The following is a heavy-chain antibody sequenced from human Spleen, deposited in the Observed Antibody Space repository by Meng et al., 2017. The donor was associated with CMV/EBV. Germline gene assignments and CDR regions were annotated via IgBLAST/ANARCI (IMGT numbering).Heavy chain of an antibody. V-gene: IGHV4-30-4*08. CDR3: ARGNKWLRSTPFDY. D-gene: IGHD5-12*01. CDR2: IYNSGST. Sequence: QFYLQESGPGLVKPSKTLSLTCSVSGGSISSGEYYWSWIRQPPGKGLEYIGYIYNSGSTYYNPSLQSRVSISQDMSKNQFSLKLSSVTAADTAVYYCARGNKWLRSTPFDYWGQGTLVTVSS. J-gene: IGHJ4*02. CDR1: GGSISSGEYY.